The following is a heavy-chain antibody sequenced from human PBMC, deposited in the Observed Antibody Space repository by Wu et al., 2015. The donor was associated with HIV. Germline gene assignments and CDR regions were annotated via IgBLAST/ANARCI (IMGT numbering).Heavy chain of an antibody. CDR1: GYTFTSYY. D-gene: IGHD3-10*01. CDR3: ARDLKEVPVLLWFGELLYTGGFDY. J-gene: IGHJ4*02. CDR2: INPSGGST. V-gene: IGHV1-46*01. Sequence: QVQLVQSGAEVKKPGASVKVSCKASGYTFTSYYMHWVRQAPGQGLEWMGIINPSGGSTSYAQKFQGRVTMTRDTSTSTVYMELSSLRSEDTAVYYCARDLKEVPVLLWFGELLYTGGFDYWGQGTLVTVSS.